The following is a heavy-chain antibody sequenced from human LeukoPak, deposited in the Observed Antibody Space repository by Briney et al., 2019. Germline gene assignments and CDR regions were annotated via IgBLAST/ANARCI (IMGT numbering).Heavy chain of an antibody. Sequence: GGSLRLSCAASGFTFSSYAMSWVRQAPGKGLEWVSAISGSGDSTYYGDSVKGRFTISRDNSKNTLYLQMNSLRAEDTAVYYCARTRPLDSSSWSHGDYWGQGTLVTVSS. CDR2: ISGSGDST. D-gene: IGHD6-13*01. CDR1: GFTFSSYA. J-gene: IGHJ4*02. V-gene: IGHV3-23*01. CDR3: ARTRPLDSSSWSHGDY.